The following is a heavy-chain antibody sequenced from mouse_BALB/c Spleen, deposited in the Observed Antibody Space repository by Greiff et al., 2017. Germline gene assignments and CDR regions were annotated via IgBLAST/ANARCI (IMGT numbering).Heavy chain of an antibody. V-gene: IGHV1-14*01. CDR3: ARGSYYGSSLDY. J-gene: IGHJ2*01. Sequence: EVKLMESGPELVKPGASVKMSCKASGYTFTSYVMHWVKQKPGQGLEWIGYINPYNDGTKYNEKFKGKATLTSDKSSSTAYMELSSLTSEDSAVYYCARGSYYGSSLDYWGQGTTLTVSS. CDR1: GYTFTSYV. D-gene: IGHD1-1*01. CDR2: INPYNDGT.